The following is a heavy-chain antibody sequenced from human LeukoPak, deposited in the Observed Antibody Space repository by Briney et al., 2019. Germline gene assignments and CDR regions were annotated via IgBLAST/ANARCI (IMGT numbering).Heavy chain of an antibody. CDR1: GFTFSSYW. J-gene: IGHJ4*02. D-gene: IGHD6-13*01. Sequence: GGSLRLSCEASGFTFSSYWMSWVRQAPGKGLEWVAHIKEDESDEYYVDSVRGRFTASRDNAKNSLYLQMNSLRAEDTAVYYCAREGQQLVLGYDYWGQGTLVTVSS. CDR3: AREGQQLVLGYDY. CDR2: IKEDESDE. V-gene: IGHV3-7*01.